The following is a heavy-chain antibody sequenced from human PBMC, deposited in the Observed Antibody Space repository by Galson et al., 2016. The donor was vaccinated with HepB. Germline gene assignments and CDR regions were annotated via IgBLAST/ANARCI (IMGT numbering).Heavy chain of an antibody. CDR1: GFTFSSYG. V-gene: IGHV3-30*18. Sequence: SLRLSCAASGFTFSSYGMHWVRQAPGKGLEWVAFISYDGSNKKYADSVKGRFTIARDNSKKTLYLQMNSLRAEDTAVYYCAKDCRSYCSSANCHDHLHYWGQGTLVTVSS. J-gene: IGHJ4*02. D-gene: IGHD2-2*01. CDR3: AKDCRSYCSSANCHDHLHY. CDR2: ISYDGSNK.